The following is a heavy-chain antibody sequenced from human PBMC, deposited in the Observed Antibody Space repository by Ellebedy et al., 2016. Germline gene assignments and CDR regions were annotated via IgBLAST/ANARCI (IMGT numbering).Heavy chain of an antibody. CDR3: AREDYGDYVFDY. D-gene: IGHD4-17*01. CDR2: IIPYNGNT. CDR1: GYTFTTYD. V-gene: IGHV1-18*01. J-gene: IGHJ4*02. Sequence: ASVKVSXXASGYTFTTYDINWVRQAPGQGLEWMGWIIPYNGNTNYAQMLQGRVTMTTDTSTSTAYMELRSLRSDDTAVYYCAREDYGDYVFDYWGQGTLVTVSS.